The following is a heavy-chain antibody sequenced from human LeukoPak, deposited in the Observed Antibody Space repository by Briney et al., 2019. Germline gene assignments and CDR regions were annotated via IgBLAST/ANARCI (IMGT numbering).Heavy chain of an antibody. Sequence: SETLSLTYTVSGGSISSYYWSWIRQPPGKGLEWIGYIYYSGSTNYNPSLKSRVTISVDTSKNQFSLKLSSVTAADTAVYYCARGGGFWSGYYLDYWGQGTLVTVSS. CDR2: IYYSGST. J-gene: IGHJ4*02. CDR1: GGSISSYY. CDR3: ARGGGFWSGYYLDY. D-gene: IGHD3-3*01. V-gene: IGHV4-59*01.